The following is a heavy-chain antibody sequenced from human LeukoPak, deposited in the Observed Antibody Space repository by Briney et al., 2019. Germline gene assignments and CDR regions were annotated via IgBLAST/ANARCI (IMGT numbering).Heavy chain of an antibody. J-gene: IGHJ6*02. V-gene: IGHV3-7*05. D-gene: IGHD2-2*01. CDR1: GFTFSSYW. Sequence: PGGSLRLSCAASGFTFSSYWMSWVRQAPGKGLEWVANIKQDGSEKYYVDSVKGRFTISRDNAKNSLYLQMNSLRAEDTAVYYCARDLVVVVPAGPRRTYYYYGMDVWGQGTTVTVSS. CDR2: IKQDGSEK. CDR3: ARDLVVVVPAGPRRTYYYYGMDV.